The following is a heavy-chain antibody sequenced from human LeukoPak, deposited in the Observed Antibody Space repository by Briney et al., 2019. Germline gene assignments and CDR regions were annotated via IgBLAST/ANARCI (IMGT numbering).Heavy chain of an antibody. CDR1: GGSISSYY. J-gene: IGHJ5*02. Sequence: SETLSLTCTVSGGSISSYYWSWIRQPAGKGLEWIGRIYTSGSTNYNPSLKSRVTISVDTSKNQLSLKLSSVTAADTAVYYCARSSSWFNYNWFDPWGQGTLVTVSS. V-gene: IGHV4-4*07. CDR3: ARSSSWFNYNWFDP. D-gene: IGHD6-13*01. CDR2: IYTSGST.